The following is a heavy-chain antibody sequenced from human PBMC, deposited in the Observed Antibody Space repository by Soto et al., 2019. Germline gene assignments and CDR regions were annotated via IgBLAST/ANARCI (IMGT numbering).Heavy chain of an antibody. CDR2: IVPIVDTS. J-gene: IGHJ4*02. Sequence: QVQLVHSGAEVRQPASSVKVSCKTSGGTFSSYAISWVRQAPGQGLEWMGGIVPIVDTSTYAQKFPGRVTITADESTSTVSRDQSSLVSDDTAVYSGVGIVAIPGHLDDWGQGTLVTVSS. CDR1: GGTFSSYA. D-gene: IGHD6-25*01. CDR3: VGIVAIPGHLDD. V-gene: IGHV1-69*12.